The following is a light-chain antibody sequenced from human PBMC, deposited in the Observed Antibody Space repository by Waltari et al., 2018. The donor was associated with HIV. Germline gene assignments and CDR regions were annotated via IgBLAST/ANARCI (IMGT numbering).Light chain of an antibody. CDR1: SSNVGKRP. V-gene: IGLV1-51*02. CDR3: GAWDDSLRAGI. Sequence: QSLLTQPPSVSAAPGQRVTISCSGRSSNVGKRPVSWYQQFPGAAPKLLIYENYQRPSDIPDRFEGSKSGSSATLDSTGLQAEDEGDYYCGAWDDSLRAGIFGGGTKLSVL. CDR2: ENY. J-gene: IGLJ2*01.